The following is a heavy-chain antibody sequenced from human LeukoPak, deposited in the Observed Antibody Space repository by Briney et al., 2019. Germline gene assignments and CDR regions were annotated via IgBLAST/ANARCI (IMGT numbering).Heavy chain of an antibody. CDR3: ARGQGASYYDFWSGYYEDWFDP. V-gene: IGHV1-2*02. D-gene: IGHD3-3*01. Sequence: ASVKVSCKASGYTFTGYYMHWVRQAPGQGLEWMGWINPNSGGTNYAQKFQGRVTMTRDTSISTAYMEPSRLRSDDTAVYYCARGQGASYYDFWSGYYEDWFDPWGQGTLVTVSS. J-gene: IGHJ5*02. CDR1: GYTFTGYY. CDR2: INPNSGGT.